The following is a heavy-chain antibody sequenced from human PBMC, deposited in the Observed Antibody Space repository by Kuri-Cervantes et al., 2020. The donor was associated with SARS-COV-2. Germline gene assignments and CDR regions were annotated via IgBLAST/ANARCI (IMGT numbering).Heavy chain of an antibody. J-gene: IGHJ6*02. CDR1: GFTFSNYW. Sequence: GVLKISCAASGFTFSNYWMRWVRQAPGKGLEWVATIKQDGSEKYYVDSVKGRFTISRDNAKNSLNLQMNSLRAEDTAVYYCARDPRGVVNPYYYYGMDVWGQGTTVTVSS. CDR3: ARDPRGVVNPYYYYGMDV. V-gene: IGHV3-7*05. CDR2: IKQDGSEK. D-gene: IGHD3-3*01.